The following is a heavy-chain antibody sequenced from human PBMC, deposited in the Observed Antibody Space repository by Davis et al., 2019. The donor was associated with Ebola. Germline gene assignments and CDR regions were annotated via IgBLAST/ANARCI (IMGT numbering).Heavy chain of an antibody. CDR3: TIFMVRRGGY. V-gene: IGHV3-73*01. CDR2: IRSKANSYAT. CDR1: GFTFSGSA. D-gene: IGHD3-10*01. Sequence: PGGSLRLSCAASGFTFSGSAMHWVRQASGKGLEWVGRIRSKANSYATAYAASVKGRFTISRDDSKNTAYLQMNSLKTEDTAVYYCTIFMVRRGGYWGQGTLVTVSS. J-gene: IGHJ4*02.